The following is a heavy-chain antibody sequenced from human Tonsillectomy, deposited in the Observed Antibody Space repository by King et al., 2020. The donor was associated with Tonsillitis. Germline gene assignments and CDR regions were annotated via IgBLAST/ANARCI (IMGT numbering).Heavy chain of an antibody. Sequence: VQLQESGPGLVKPSQTLSLTCTVSGGPISSGGYYWSWIRQHPGKGLEWIGYFYYSGNTYSPPSLKSRVTISVDTSKNQFSLKLDSVTAADTAVYYCARVTIFGVVPDAFDIWGQGTMVTVSS. V-gene: IGHV4-31*03. CDR2: FYYSGNT. J-gene: IGHJ3*02. CDR3: ARVTIFGVVPDAFDI. CDR1: GGPISSGGYY. D-gene: IGHD3-3*01.